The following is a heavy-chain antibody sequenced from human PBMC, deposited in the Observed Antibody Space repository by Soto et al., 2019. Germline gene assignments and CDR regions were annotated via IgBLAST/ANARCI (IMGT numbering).Heavy chain of an antibody. CDR3: VKDYVGGGDY. CDR2: ITSNGGST. Sequence: EVQLVESGGGLVQPGGSLRLSCSASGFTFTTYAMNWVRQAPGKGLEYVSAITSNGGSTYYAASVKGRFTISRDNSKNTLSLQLSSLSPEDTAVYYCVKDYVGGGDYCGKGSLVTVSS. V-gene: IGHV3-64D*06. D-gene: IGHD1-26*01. J-gene: IGHJ4*02. CDR1: GFTFTTYA.